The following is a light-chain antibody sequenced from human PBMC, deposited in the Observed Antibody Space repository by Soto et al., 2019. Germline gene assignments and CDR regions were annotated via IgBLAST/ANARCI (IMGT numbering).Light chain of an antibody. V-gene: IGKV3-20*01. CDR3: QQYGSSPGLFT. Sequence: EIVLTQSPGTLSLSPGQRATLSCRASQSVSNNYLAWYQQKPGQAPRLLIYDASTRATGIPDRFSGSGSGTDFTLTISRLEPEDYAVYYCQQYGSSPGLFTFGPGTKVDNK. CDR2: DAS. J-gene: IGKJ3*01. CDR1: QSVSNNY.